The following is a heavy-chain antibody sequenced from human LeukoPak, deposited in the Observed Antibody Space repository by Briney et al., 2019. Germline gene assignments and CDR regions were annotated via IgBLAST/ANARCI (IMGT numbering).Heavy chain of an antibody. Sequence: ASVKVSCKASGYTFTGSYMQWVRQAPGQGLEWMGRINPNTGGTNYAQKFQGRVTMTRDMSISTAYMELSRLRSDDTAVYYCGKETALDGDYSFDYWGQGTLVTVSS. J-gene: IGHJ4*02. D-gene: IGHD4-17*01. CDR3: GKETALDGDYSFDY. CDR2: INPNTGGT. CDR1: GYTFTGSY. V-gene: IGHV1-2*06.